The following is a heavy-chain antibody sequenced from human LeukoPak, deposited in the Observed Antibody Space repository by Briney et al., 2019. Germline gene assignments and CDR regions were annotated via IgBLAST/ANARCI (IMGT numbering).Heavy chain of an antibody. D-gene: IGHD5-24*01. V-gene: IGHV3-53*01. CDR2: IYNDGST. CDR3: ARAADPWLQLT. J-gene: IGHJ5*02. CDR1: GLTVSSSY. Sequence: GGSLRLSCAASGLTVSSSYMSWVRQAPGEGLGWVSIIYNDGSTYYADSMKGRFTISRDNSKNTLYLQVNSLRAEDTAMYYCARAADPWLQLTWGQGTLVTVSS.